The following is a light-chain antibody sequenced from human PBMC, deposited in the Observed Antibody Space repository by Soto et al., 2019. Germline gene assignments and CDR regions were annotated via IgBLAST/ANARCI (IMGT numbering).Light chain of an antibody. V-gene: IGLV2-8*01. CDR1: SSDVGGYNF. Sequence: QSVLTQPPSASGSPGQSVTISCTGTSSDVGGYNFVSWYQQHPGKAPKLMIYEVTKRPSGVPDRFSGSKSGNTASLTVSGLQAEDEADYYCSSYAGSNSRYVFGTGTKLTV. CDR2: EVT. J-gene: IGLJ1*01. CDR3: SSYAGSNSRYV.